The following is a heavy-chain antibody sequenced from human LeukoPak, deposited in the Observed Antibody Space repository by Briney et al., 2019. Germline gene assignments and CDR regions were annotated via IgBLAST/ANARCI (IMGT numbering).Heavy chain of an antibody. V-gene: IGHV4-39*07. CDR1: GGSISSSSYY. Sequence: SETLSLTCTVSGGSISSSSYYWGWIRQPPGKGLEWIGSISYSGSTYYNPSLKSRVTISVDTSKNQFSLKLTSVTAADTAVYYCARFGSSGPGAFDIWGQGTMVTVSS. J-gene: IGHJ3*02. CDR2: ISYSGST. CDR3: ARFGSSGPGAFDI. D-gene: IGHD3-22*01.